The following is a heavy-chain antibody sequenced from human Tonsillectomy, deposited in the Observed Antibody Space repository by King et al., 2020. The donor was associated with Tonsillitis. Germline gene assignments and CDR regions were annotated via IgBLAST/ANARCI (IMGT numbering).Heavy chain of an antibody. CDR3: ARARSRDYDFWTAGFDP. CDR1: GYSFTSYG. Sequence: QLVQSGAEVTRPGASVKVSCKASGYSFTSYGISWVRQAPGQGLEWMGWISAFNGNTDYAQKFQGRVTMTTDTSTSTAYMELRSLRSDDTAVYYCARARSRDYDFWTAGFDPWGQGTLVTVSS. V-gene: IGHV1-18*01. J-gene: IGHJ5*02. CDR2: ISAFNGNT. D-gene: IGHD3-3*01.